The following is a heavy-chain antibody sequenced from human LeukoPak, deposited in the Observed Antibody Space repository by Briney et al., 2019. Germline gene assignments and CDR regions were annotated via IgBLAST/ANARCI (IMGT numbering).Heavy chain of an antibody. V-gene: IGHV1-18*01. CDR1: GYTFTSYV. Sequence: GASVKVSCKASGYTFTSYVIHWMRQVPGQGLEWMGWISAYNGNTNYAQKFQGRVTMTTDTSTSTAYMDLRNLRSDDTSVYYCAGGREDYYGSGSYYNIPPYYYHGLDVWGQGTTVTVSS. CDR3: AGGREDYYGSGSYYNIPPYYYHGLDV. CDR2: ISAYNGNT. J-gene: IGHJ6*02. D-gene: IGHD3-10*01.